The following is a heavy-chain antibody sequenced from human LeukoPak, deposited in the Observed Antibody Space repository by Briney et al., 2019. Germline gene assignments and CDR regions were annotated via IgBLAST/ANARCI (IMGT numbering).Heavy chain of an antibody. CDR1: GGSISSHY. D-gene: IGHD6-13*01. J-gene: IGHJ4*02. V-gene: IGHV4-59*11. CDR3: ARAIAAAGFFDH. Sequence: SETLSLTCTVSGGSISSHYWSWIRQPPGKGLEWIGYNYYSGSTNYNPSLRSRVTISGDTSKNQFSLKLRSVTAADTAVYYCARAIAAAGFFDHWGQGTLVTVSS. CDR2: NYYSGST.